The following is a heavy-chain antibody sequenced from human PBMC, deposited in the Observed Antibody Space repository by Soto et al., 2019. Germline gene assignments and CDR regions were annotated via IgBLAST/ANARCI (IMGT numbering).Heavy chain of an antibody. CDR1: GGSISSSNW. Sequence: PSETLSLTCTVSGGSISSSNWWSWVRQPPGKGLEWIGEIYHSGSTNYNPSLKSRVTISVDKSKNQFSLKLSSVTAADTAVYYCARSYCSGGSCYSNWFDPWGQGTLVTVSS. V-gene: IGHV4-4*02. CDR2: IYHSGST. J-gene: IGHJ5*02. D-gene: IGHD2-15*01. CDR3: ARSYCSGGSCYSNWFDP.